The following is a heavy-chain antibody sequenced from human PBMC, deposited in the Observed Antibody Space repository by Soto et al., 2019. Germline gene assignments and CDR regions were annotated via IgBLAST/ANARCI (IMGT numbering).Heavy chain of an antibody. Sequence: QVQLQESGPGLVKPSQTLSLTCTVSGGSISSGDYYWSWIRQPPGKGLEWIGYIYYSGSTYYNPSLKSRVTISVDTSKNQFSLKLSSVTAADTAVYYCARDASGYPLKVHKYYYYGMDVWGQGTTVTVSS. J-gene: IGHJ6*02. D-gene: IGHD3-3*01. V-gene: IGHV4-30-4*01. CDR1: GGSISSGDYY. CDR3: ARDASGYPLKVHKYYYYGMDV. CDR2: IYYSGST.